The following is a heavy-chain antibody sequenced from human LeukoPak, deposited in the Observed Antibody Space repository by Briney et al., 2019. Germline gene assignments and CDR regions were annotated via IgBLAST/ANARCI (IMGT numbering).Heavy chain of an antibody. J-gene: IGHJ6*03. D-gene: IGHD6-6*01. CDR2: IYNREST. V-gene: IGHV4-38-2*02. CDR1: GYSISSGYY. CDR3: ARDASFDYYYYYMDV. Sequence: PSETLSLTCAVSGYSISSGYYWGGIRQPPGKGVEWIGIIYNRESTYYNPSIESRLTISGETYKNKFSLKLSSVTAADTAVYYCARDASFDYYYYYMDVWGKGTTVTVSS.